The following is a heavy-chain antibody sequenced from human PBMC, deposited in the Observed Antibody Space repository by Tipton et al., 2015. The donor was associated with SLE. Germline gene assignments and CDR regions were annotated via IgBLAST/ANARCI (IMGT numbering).Heavy chain of an antibody. V-gene: IGHV4-34*01. Sequence: TLSLTCAVYGGSFSGYYWSWIRQPPGKGLEWIGEINHSGSTNYNPSLKSRVTISVDTSKNQFSLKLSSVTAADTAVYYCARSKLSSWYSYWGQGTLVTVSS. CDR2: INHSGST. J-gene: IGHJ4*02. CDR3: ARSKLSSWYSY. D-gene: IGHD6-13*01. CDR1: GGSFSGYY.